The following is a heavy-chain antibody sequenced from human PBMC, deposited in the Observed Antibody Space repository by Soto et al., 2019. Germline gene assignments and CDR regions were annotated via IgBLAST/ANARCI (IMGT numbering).Heavy chain of an antibody. CDR2: IHPSDFDT. J-gene: IGHJ5*02. V-gene: IGHV5-51*01. Sequence: ASLKISCKGSGYSCTSYWSGWVRQMPGKGLEWMGIIHPSDFDTRYSPSFQGQVTISADKSISPAYLQWSSLRASDTAMYDWAIPSTSYEDSWRQGPLVTVSS. CDR3: AIPSTSYEDS. D-gene: IGHD5-12*01. CDR1: GYSCTSYW.